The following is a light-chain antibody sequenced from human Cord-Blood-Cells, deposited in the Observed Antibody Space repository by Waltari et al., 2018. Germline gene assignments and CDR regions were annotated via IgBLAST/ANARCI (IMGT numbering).Light chain of an antibody. CDR1: SSDVGGYNY. V-gene: IGLV2-11*01. Sequence: QSALTQPRSVSGSPGQSVTISCTGTSSDVGGYNYVSWYQQHPGKAPKIMFYDVSTRPSGVPDRFSGSKSGNTASLTISGLQAGDEADYYCCSYAGSSTFVFGGGTKLTVL. CDR2: DVS. CDR3: CSYAGSSTFV. J-gene: IGLJ3*02.